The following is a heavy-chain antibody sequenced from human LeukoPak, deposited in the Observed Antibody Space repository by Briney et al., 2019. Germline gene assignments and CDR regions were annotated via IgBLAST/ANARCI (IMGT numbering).Heavy chain of an antibody. CDR3: ARDNYDSSGYPY. CDR1: GFNFSDYH. V-gene: IGHV3-11*04. Sequence: GGSLRLSCAASGFNFSDYHMTWIRQAPGKGLEWVSYISGSGHKTYYADSVKGRFTISRGNAKNSLYLQMNSLRAEDRAVYYCARDNYDSSGYPYWGQGTLVTVSS. D-gene: IGHD3-22*01. J-gene: IGHJ4*02. CDR2: ISGSGHKT.